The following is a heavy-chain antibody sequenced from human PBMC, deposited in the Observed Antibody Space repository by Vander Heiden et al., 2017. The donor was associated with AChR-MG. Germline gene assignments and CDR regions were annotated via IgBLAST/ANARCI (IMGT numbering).Heavy chain of an antibody. J-gene: IGHJ1*01. CDR1: GYTFTSYG. CDR3: ARDLKDIVVVPAAIPVAEYFQH. Sequence: QVQLVQSGAEVKKPVASVKVTCKASGYTFTSYGISWVRQAPGQGLEWMGWISAYNGNTNYAQKLQGRVTMTTDTSTSTAYMELRSLRSDDTAVYYCARDLKDIVVVPAAIPVAEYFQHWGQGTLVTVSS. CDR2: ISAYNGNT. V-gene: IGHV1-18*01. D-gene: IGHD2-2*02.